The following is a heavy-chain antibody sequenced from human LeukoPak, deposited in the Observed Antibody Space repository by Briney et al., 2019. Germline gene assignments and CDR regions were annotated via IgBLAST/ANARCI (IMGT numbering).Heavy chain of an antibody. Sequence: PSETLSLTCTVSGGSISSSNSFWGWVRQPPGKGLEWIAMIYYSGSTYSNPSLKSRVTISVDTSKNQFSLKVRSVTAADSAVYFCARLAGHHNNGRFDFWGQGVLVSVPS. V-gene: IGHV4-39*01. CDR3: ARLAGHHNNGRFDF. CDR1: GGSISSSNSF. D-gene: IGHD1-1*01. J-gene: IGHJ4*02. CDR2: IYYSGST.